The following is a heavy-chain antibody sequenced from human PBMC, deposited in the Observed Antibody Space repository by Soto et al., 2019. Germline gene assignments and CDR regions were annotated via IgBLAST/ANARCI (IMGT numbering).Heavy chain of an antibody. V-gene: IGHV6-1*01. J-gene: IGHJ5*02. CDR2: TYYYRSKWYN. CDR3: ARDDGPRTTRRFVP. Sequence: PSQTLSLTCVISGDSVSSNSAAWNWIRQSPSRGLEWLGRTYYYRSKWYNDYAVSVKSRITIFPDTSKNQFSLQLNSVTPEDTAVYFCARDDGPRTTRRFVPWGQGTLVTVSS. CDR1: GDSVSSNSAA. D-gene: IGHD1-1*01.